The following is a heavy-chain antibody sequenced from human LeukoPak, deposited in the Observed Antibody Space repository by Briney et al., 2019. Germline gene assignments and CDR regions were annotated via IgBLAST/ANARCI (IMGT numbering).Heavy chain of an antibody. V-gene: IGHV3-7*01. CDR1: GFTFSGCS. D-gene: IGHD1/OR15-1a*01. CDR3: ARLLGTGTTFDY. Sequence: GGSLSLSCAASGFTFSGCSLSWVRQAPGKGLEWVATINELGTMTYYDDSVKGRFTISRDNAKNSLYLEMSSLRAEDTAVYYCARLLGTGTTFDYWGQGTLVTVSS. J-gene: IGHJ4*02. CDR2: INELGTMT.